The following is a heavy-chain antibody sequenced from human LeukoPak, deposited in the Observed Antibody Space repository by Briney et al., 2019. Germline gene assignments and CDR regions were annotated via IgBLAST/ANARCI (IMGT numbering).Heavy chain of an antibody. Sequence: GGSLRLSCAASGFTFSNFWMTWVRQAPGKGLEWVANIKQDGSEKYYVDSVKGRFTISRDNAKNSLYLQMNSLRAEDTAVYYCARDRSGGDYAYWGQGTLVTVSS. D-gene: IGHD4-17*01. V-gene: IGHV3-7*01. CDR3: ARDRSGGDYAY. CDR1: GFTFSNFW. CDR2: IKQDGSEK. J-gene: IGHJ4*02.